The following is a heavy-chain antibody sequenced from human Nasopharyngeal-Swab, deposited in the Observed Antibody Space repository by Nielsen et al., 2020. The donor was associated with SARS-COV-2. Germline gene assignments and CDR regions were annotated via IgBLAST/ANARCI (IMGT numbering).Heavy chain of an antibody. CDR3: AKAPYLRGLDV. V-gene: IGHV3-23*01. CDR1: GFTFSSYA. D-gene: IGHD2-21*01. Sequence: GASLQISCAASGFTFSSYAMSWVRPAPGKGLEWVSIISGSGDTTYYADSVKDRFTISRDNSKNTLYLQTNSLRVEDTAVYYCAKAPYLRGLDVWGQGTTVTVSS. J-gene: IGHJ6*02. CDR2: ISGSGDTT.